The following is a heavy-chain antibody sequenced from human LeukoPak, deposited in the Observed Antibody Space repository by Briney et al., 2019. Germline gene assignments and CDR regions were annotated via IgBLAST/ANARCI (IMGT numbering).Heavy chain of an antibody. CDR3: ARHVLSDLAFEDAFDI. Sequence: MPSETLSLTCTVSGGSISSGDYYWSWIRQPPGKGLEWIGYIYYSGSTYYNPSLKSRVTISVDTSKNQFSLRLSSVTAADTAVYYCARHVLSDLAFEDAFDIWGQGTMVTVS. D-gene: IGHD3-16*01. V-gene: IGHV4-30-4*01. J-gene: IGHJ3*02. CDR1: GGSISSGDYY. CDR2: IYYSGST.